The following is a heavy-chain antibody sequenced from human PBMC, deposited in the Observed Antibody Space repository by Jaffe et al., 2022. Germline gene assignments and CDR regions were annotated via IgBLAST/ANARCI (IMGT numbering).Heavy chain of an antibody. CDR1: GYTFTGYY. D-gene: IGHD3-3*01. Sequence: QVQLVQSGAEVKKPGASVKVSCKASGYTFTGYYMHWVRQAPGQGLEWMGRINPNSGGTNYAQKFQGRVTMTRDTSISTAYMELSRLRSDDTAVYYCASATIFGVAKERMFDYWGQGTLVTVSS. V-gene: IGHV1-2*06. CDR2: INPNSGGT. J-gene: IGHJ4*02. CDR3: ASATIFGVAKERMFDY.